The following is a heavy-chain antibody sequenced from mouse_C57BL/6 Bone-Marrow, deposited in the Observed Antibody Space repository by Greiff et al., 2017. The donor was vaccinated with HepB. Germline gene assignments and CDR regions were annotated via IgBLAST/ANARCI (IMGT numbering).Heavy chain of an antibody. D-gene: IGHD3-1*01. CDR1: GYTFTSYW. CDR2: IDPSDSYI. J-gene: IGHJ3*01. CDR3: AGRASLLSWFTY. V-gene: IGHV1-50*01. Sequence: QVQLQQPGAEFVKPGASVKLSCKASGYTFTSYWMQWVKQRPGQGLEWIGEIDPSDSYINYNQKFKGKATLTVDTSSSTAYMQLSSLTSEDSAVYYCAGRASLLSWFTYWGRGTLVIVSA.